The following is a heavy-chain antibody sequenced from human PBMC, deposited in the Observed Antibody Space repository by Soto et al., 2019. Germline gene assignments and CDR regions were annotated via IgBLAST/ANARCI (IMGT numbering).Heavy chain of an antibody. CDR3: VKDDGGYPSTAPH. V-gene: IGHV3-23*01. CDR1: GITISNYP. D-gene: IGHD3-22*01. J-gene: IGHJ4*02. Sequence: EVQLLESGGGLVQPGGSLRLSCAASGITISNYPMSWVRQAPGKGLDWVSGISGSGDRTYYADSAKGRFTISEDISRNSLSLQLASLGVEDTAVYFCVKDDGGYPSTAPHWGQGTLVTVSS. CDR2: ISGSGDRT.